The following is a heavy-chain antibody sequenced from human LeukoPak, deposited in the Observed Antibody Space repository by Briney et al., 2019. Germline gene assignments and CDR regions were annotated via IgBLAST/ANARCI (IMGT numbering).Heavy chain of an antibody. D-gene: IGHD3-10*01. CDR3: ARDLYGSGSSNWIDP. J-gene: IGHJ5*02. Sequence: ASVKVSCKAAGSPYTRLFIHGLRQAPGQGLEWMGWINPNNGDTNYAQTFQGRVTMTRDTSISTAYLELSNLTSDETTMFYCARDLYGSGSSNWIDPWGQGTLVTVSS. CDR2: INPNNGDT. V-gene: IGHV1-2*02. CDR1: GSPYTRLF.